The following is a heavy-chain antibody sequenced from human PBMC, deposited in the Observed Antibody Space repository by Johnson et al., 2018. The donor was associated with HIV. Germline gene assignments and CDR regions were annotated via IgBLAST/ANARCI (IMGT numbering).Heavy chain of an antibody. D-gene: IGHD2-21*01. CDR1: GFSLEDYA. J-gene: IGHJ3*02. CDR3: AKEIAVGDAFDI. Sequence: QVVESGGGLVQPGRSLRLSCAASGFSLEDYAMHWVRQAPGKGLEWVSGISWNSGSIGYADSVKGRFTISRDNAKNSLYLQMNSLRAEDTAVYYCAKEIAVGDAFDIWGQGTMVTVSS. V-gene: IGHV3-9*01. CDR2: ISWNSGSI.